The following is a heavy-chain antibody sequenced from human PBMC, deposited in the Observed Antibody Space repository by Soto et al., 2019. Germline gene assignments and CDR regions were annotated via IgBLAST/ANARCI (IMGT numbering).Heavy chain of an antibody. V-gene: IGHV3-74*01. D-gene: IGHD6-19*01. Sequence: PGGSLRLSCAASGFTFSNHWMHWVRQAPGKGLEWVSRINSDGSTTTYADSVKGRFTIFRHNAKNTLYLQLNSLRAEDTALYYCARGYSSGPDYWGQGTLVTAPQ. CDR3: ARGYSSGPDY. J-gene: IGHJ4*02. CDR1: GFTFSNHW. CDR2: INSDGSTT.